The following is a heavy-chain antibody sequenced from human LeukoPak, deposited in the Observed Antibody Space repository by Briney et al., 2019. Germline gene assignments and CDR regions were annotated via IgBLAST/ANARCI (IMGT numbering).Heavy chain of an antibody. Sequence: RASETLSLTCTVSGGSISSSSSYWVWIRQPPGMGLEWIGSIYYSGSTYSNPSLKSRVTISVDTSKNQFSLKASSVAAADTAVYYCARYESSAYGIDAWGRGTLVTVSS. CDR2: IYYSGST. CDR3: ARYESSAYGIDA. D-gene: IGHD3-22*01. J-gene: IGHJ2*01. V-gene: IGHV4-39*01. CDR1: GGSISSSSSY.